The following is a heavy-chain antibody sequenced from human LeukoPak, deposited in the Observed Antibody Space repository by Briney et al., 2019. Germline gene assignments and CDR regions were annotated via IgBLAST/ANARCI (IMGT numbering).Heavy chain of an antibody. Sequence: SETLSLTCTVSGGSISSSSYYWGWIRQPPGKGLEWIGSIYYSGSTYYNPSLKSRVTISVDTSKNQFSLKLSSVTAADTAVYYCARELWLRWNDAFDIWGQGTMVTVSS. J-gene: IGHJ3*02. CDR3: ARELWLRWNDAFDI. V-gene: IGHV4-39*01. CDR2: IYYSGST. D-gene: IGHD5-12*01. CDR1: GGSISSSSYY.